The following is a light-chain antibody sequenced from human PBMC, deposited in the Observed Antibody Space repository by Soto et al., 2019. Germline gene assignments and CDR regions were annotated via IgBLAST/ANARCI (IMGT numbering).Light chain of an antibody. Sequence: DIQMTQSPSSLSAPVGGRVTITCRASQGIRRDLGWYQQKPGIAPTRLIYAVSSLHSGVPSRFSGSGSGTEITLTISSLQPEDSATYYCLQHNSYPLTFGGGTKVEIK. CDR2: AVS. CDR3: LQHNSYPLT. CDR1: QGIRRD. V-gene: IGKV1-17*01. J-gene: IGKJ4*01.